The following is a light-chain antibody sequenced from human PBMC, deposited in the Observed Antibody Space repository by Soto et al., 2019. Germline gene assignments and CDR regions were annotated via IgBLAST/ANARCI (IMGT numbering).Light chain of an antibody. Sequence: EMGMTQSPVTLSGFPGERVTLSCRASRTISRNLAWYQQKPGQAPRLLIYGASTRATGIPDRFSGSGSGTEFTLTINSLQSEDFAMYYCQPHNNWPVVTFGGGTRVEIK. CDR3: QPHNNWPVVT. V-gene: IGKV3-15*01. J-gene: IGKJ4*01. CDR1: RTISRN. CDR2: GAS.